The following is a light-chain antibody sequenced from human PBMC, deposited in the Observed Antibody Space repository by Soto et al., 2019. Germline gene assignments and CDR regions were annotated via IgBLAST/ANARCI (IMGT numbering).Light chain of an antibody. J-gene: IGKJ5*01. CDR1: QSVSSS. CDR3: QQRSNWPIT. V-gene: IGKV3-15*01. CDR2: GAS. Sequence: EIVMTQSPGTLSVSPGERATLSCRASQSVSSSLAWYQQKPGQAPRLLIYGASTRATGIPARFSGSGSGTEFTLTINSLQSEDFAVYYCQQRSNWPITFGQGTRLEIK.